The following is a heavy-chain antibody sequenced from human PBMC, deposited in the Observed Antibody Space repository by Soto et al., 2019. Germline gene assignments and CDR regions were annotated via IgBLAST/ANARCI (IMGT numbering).Heavy chain of an antibody. CDR3: ARERIVVVPAAMSPYYYGMDV. D-gene: IGHD2-2*01. V-gene: IGHV5-51*01. CDR1: GYSFTSYW. CDR2: IYPGDSDT. J-gene: IGHJ6*02. Sequence: PGESLKISCKGSGYSFTSYWISWVRQMPGKGLEWMGIIYPGDSDTRYSPSFQGQVTISADKSISTAYLQWSSLKASDTAMYYCARERIVVVPAAMSPYYYGMDVWGQGTTVTVSS.